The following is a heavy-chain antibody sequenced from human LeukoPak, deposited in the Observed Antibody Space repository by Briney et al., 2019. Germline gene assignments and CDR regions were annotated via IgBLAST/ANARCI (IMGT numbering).Heavy chain of an antibody. J-gene: IGHJ4*02. CDR3: VKDRTGTYTLDY. CDR1: GFTFSNYA. D-gene: IGHD3-10*01. CDR2: ISDDGSRQ. Sequence: PGGSRRLSCAAAGFTFSNYAIHWGRQAPGKGLEWVAFISDDGSRQHYADSVKGRFTISRDNSKNTLNLQMNSLIAEDTAVYYCVKDRTGTYTLDYWGQGTLVTVSS. V-gene: IGHV3-30-3*01.